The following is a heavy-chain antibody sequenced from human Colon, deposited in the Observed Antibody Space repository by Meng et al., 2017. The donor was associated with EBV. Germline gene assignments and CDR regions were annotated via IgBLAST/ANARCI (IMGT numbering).Heavy chain of an antibody. J-gene: IGHJ4*02. CDR1: GGSISTSAC. Sequence: LGGWGPCLVAPWGTPATPGAAAGGSISTSACWSWGRQPPAKGLGWIGEIYRGGGTNYNPSFKSRVTISVDTSNNHFSLKVNSVTAADTAVYYCARGKQDAWELLAYWGQGALVTVSS. CDR2: IYRGGGT. CDR3: ARGKQDAWELLAY. D-gene: IGHD1-26*01. V-gene: IGHV4-4*02.